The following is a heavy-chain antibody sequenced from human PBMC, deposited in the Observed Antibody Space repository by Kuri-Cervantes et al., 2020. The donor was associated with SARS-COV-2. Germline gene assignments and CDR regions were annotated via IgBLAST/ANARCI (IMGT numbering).Heavy chain of an antibody. D-gene: IGHD3-3*01. V-gene: IGHV3-21*01. CDR3: ARDSLTIFGPMGYYYMDV. J-gene: IGHJ6*03. CDR1: GFTFDDYG. CDR2: ISSSSSYI. Sequence: GGSLRLSCTASGFTFDDYGMFWVRQTPGKGREWVSSISSSSSYIYYADSVKGRFTISRDNAKNSLYLQMNSLRAEDTAVYYCARDSLTIFGPMGYYYMDVWGKGTTVTVSS.